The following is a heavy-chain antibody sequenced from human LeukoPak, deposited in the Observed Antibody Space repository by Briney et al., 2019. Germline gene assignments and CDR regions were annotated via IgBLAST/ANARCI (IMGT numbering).Heavy chain of an antibody. D-gene: IGHD6-13*01. V-gene: IGHV4-59*08. Sequence: PSETLSLTCTVSGGSISGYYWSWLRQPPGKGLEYIAYIYYSGSTDYNPSLKSRVTISVDTSKNQFSLKLRSVTAADTAVYYCARLNIIGSSPVHHFDYWGQGTLVTVSS. CDR3: ARLNIIGSSPVHHFDY. CDR1: GGSISGYY. J-gene: IGHJ4*02. CDR2: IYYSGST.